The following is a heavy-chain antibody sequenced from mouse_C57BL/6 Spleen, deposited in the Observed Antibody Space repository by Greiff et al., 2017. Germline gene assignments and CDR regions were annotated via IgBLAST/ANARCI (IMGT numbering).Heavy chain of an antibody. CDR3: ARGPIYYDYDVGFAY. J-gene: IGHJ3*01. Sequence: VQLQQSGPELVKPGASVKIPCKASGYTFTDYNMDWVKQSHGKSLEWIGDINPNNGGTIYNQKFKGKATLTVDKSSSTAYMELRSLTSEDTAVYYCARGPIYYDYDVGFAYWGQGTLVTVSA. V-gene: IGHV1-18*01. CDR2: INPNNGGT. D-gene: IGHD2-4*01. CDR1: GYTFTDYN.